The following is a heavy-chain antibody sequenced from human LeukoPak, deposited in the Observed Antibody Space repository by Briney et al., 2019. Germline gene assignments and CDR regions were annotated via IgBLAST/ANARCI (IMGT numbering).Heavy chain of an antibody. V-gene: IGHV1-69*05. CDR2: IIPIFGTA. J-gene: IGHJ4*02. Sequence: PWASVKVSCKASGGTFSSYAISWVRHPPGQGLERMGRIIPIFGTANYAQKFQGRVTITTDESTSTAYMELSSLRSKDTAVYYCARGIEMATIHRGDYWGQGTLVTVSS. D-gene: IGHD5-24*01. CDR1: GGTFSSYA. CDR3: ARGIEMATIHRGDY.